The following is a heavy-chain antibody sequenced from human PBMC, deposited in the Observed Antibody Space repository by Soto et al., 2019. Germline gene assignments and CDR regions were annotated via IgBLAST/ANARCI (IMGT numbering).Heavy chain of an antibody. CDR3: ARIAVAGTFQFDY. CDR1: GGTFSSYA. D-gene: IGHD6-19*01. CDR2: ISAYFGNT. V-gene: IGHV1-18*01. Sequence: ASVKVSCKASGGTFSSYAISWVRQAPGQGLEWMGWISAYFGNTNYAQKLQGRVTMTTDTSTSTAYMELRSLRSDDTAVYYCARIAVAGTFQFDYWGQGTLVTVSS. J-gene: IGHJ4*02.